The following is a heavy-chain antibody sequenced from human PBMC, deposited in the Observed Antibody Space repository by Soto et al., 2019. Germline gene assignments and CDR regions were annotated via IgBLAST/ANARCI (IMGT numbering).Heavy chain of an antibody. CDR3: AREGRGYSYGYGKIFDY. V-gene: IGHV1-69*01. CDR2: IIPIFGTA. J-gene: IGHJ4*02. D-gene: IGHD5-18*01. Sequence: QVQLVQSGAEVKKPGSSVKVSCKASGGTFSSYAISWVRQAPGQGLEWMGGIIPIFGTANYAQKFQGRVTITADESTGTAYMELSSLTSEDAAVYYCAREGRGYSYGYGKIFDYWGQGTLVTVSS. CDR1: GGTFSSYA.